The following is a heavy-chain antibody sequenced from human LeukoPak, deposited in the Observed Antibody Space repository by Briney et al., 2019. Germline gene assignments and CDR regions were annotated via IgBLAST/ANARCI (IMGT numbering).Heavy chain of an antibody. V-gene: IGHV1-69*06. Sequence: ASVKVSCNASGGSFSSYAISWVRQAPGQGLEWMGGIIPIFGTANYAQKFQGRVTITADKSTSTAYMELSSLRSEDTAVYYCHRLPGAPDNCSSTSCYDNGFDRWGQGTLVTVSS. CDR2: IIPIFGTA. D-gene: IGHD2-2*01. CDR3: HRLPGAPDNCSSTSCYDNGFDR. CDR1: GGSFSSYA. J-gene: IGHJ5*02.